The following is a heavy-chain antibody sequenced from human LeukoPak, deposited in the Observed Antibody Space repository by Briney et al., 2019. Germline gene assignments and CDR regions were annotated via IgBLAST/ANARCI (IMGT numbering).Heavy chain of an antibody. J-gene: IGHJ6*03. CDR3: AKAEAALWAYYYYYMGV. CDR2: IRYDGSDK. CDR1: GFTFSSYG. V-gene: IGHV3-30*02. D-gene: IGHD6-13*01. Sequence: GGSLRLSCAASGFTFSSYGMHWVRQAPGKGLEWVAFIRYDGSDKYYTNSVRGRFTISRDNSKNTLYMQMNSLRAEDTAVYYCAKAEAALWAYYYYYMGVWGKGTTVTISS.